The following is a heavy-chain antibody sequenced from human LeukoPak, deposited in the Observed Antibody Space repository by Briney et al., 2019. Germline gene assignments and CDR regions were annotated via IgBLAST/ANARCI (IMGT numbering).Heavy chain of an antibody. J-gene: IGHJ5*02. Sequence: NPGGSLRLSCAASGFTFSSYVMSWVRQAPGQGLEWLSYITGAGNNIYYADSVKGRFTISRDNARNSLYLQMSSLRAEDTAVYYCARDDGYRSWFDPWGQGTLVTVSS. CDR1: GFTFSSYV. D-gene: IGHD5-18*01. CDR3: ARDDGYRSWFDP. CDR2: ITGAGNNI. V-gene: IGHV3-21*05.